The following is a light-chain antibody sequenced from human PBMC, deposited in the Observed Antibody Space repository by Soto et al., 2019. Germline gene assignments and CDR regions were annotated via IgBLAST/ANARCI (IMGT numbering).Light chain of an antibody. V-gene: IGKV1-5*03. CDR3: QQYNSYWWT. CDR2: KAS. J-gene: IGKJ1*01. CDR1: QTISQW. Sequence: DIQMTQSPSTLSASLGDRVIITCRARQTISQWLAWYQQKPGGAPKLLIYKASVLESGVPSRFSGSGSGTEYTLTISSLQPEDFATYYCQQYNSYWWTFGQGTKVDIK.